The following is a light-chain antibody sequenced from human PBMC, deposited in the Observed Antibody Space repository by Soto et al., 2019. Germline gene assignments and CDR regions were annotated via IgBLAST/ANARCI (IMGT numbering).Light chain of an antibody. Sequence: EIVMTQSPATLSVSPGERATLSCRASQSVSSNLAWYQQKPGPAPRLLIYGASTRATGIPARFSGSGSGTEFTLTISSLQSEYFAVYYCQQYNNWPPLTFGGGTKVEIK. CDR3: QQYNNWPPLT. CDR1: QSVSSN. J-gene: IGKJ4*01. V-gene: IGKV3-15*01. CDR2: GAS.